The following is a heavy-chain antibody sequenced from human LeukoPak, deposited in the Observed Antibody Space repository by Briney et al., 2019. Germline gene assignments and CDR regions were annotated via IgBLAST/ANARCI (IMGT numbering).Heavy chain of an antibody. D-gene: IGHD4-17*01. CDR3: ALGGDYFDS. J-gene: IGHJ4*02. V-gene: IGHV3-53*01. Sequence: GSLRLSCAASGFSVSSNYMSWVRQAPGKGLEWVSLIYSGGNKFYADSVKGRFTISRDNSKNMLYLQMNSLRAEDTAVYYCALGGDYFDSWGQGTLVTVSS. CDR2: IYSGGNK. CDR1: GFSVSSNY.